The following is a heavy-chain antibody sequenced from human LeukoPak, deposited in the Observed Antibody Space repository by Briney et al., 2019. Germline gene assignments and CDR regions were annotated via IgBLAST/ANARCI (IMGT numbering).Heavy chain of an antibody. D-gene: IGHD5-24*01. Sequence: GGSLRLSCAASGFTFSSYSMNWVRQAPGKGLEWVSSISSSSSYIYYADSVKGRFTISRDKSKNTVYLQMNSLRADDTAVYYCAREPPRDGAIDIWGQGTMVTVSS. J-gene: IGHJ3*02. CDR1: GFTFSSYS. CDR2: ISSSSSYI. CDR3: AREPPRDGAIDI. V-gene: IGHV3-21*04.